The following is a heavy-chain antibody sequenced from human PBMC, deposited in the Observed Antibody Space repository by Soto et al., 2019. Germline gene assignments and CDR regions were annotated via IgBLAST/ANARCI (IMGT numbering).Heavy chain of an antibody. D-gene: IGHD3-10*01. CDR2: VGGGGDNT. J-gene: IGHJ4*02. V-gene: IGHV3-23*01. CDR3: AERESGSGRSPPLVNY. CDR1: GFTFSSYS. Sequence: EVQLLESGGGLVQPGGSLRLSCAASGFTFSSYSMNWVRQAPGKGLEWVASVGGGGDNTFYADSVKGRFTISRDDSQNPLYLQMNRLRARGTAVYFWAERESGSGRSPPLVNYWGQGTLVTVSS.